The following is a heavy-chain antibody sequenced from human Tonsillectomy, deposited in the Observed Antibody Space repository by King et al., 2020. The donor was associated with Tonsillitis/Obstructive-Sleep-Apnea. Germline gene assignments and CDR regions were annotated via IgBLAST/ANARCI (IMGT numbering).Heavy chain of an antibody. V-gene: IGHV1-2*02. CDR1: GYTFTAYY. Sequence: VQLVESGAEVKKPGAAVKISCKASGYTFTAYYVHWVRQPPGQGLEWMGWINPYSGGTNYAQKFQGRVTMTGDTSTSTAYLGLSRLRSTDTAVYYCAGGVDFYNGMDVWGQGTTVTVSS. CDR2: INPYSGGT. D-gene: IGHD2/OR15-2a*01. J-gene: IGHJ6*02. CDR3: AGGVDFYNGMDV.